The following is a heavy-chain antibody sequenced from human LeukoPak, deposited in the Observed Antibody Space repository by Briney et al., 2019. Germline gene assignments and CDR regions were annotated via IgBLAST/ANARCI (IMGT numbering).Heavy chain of an antibody. V-gene: IGHV4-4*07. J-gene: IGHJ4*02. CDR3: AGRDY. Sequence: AETLSLTCTVSGASISNYYWSWIRQPAGKGLEWIGRVYTSGSTNYNPSLKSRVTISVDKSKNQFFLKLSSVTAADTAVYYCAGRDYWGQGTLVTAST. CDR2: VYTSGST. D-gene: IGHD1-26*01. CDR1: GASISNYY.